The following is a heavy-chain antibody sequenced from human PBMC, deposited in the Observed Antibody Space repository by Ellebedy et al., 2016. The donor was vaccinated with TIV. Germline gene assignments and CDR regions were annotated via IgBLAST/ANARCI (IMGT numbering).Heavy chain of an antibody. V-gene: IGHV1-18*04. CDR3: ARDIYYYDSSGNPDDY. Sequence: ASVKVSCKASGYTFTSYGISWVRQAPGQGLEWMGWISAYNGNTNYAQKLQGRVTMTTDTSTSTAYMELRSLRSDDTAVYYCARDIYYYDSSGNPDDYWGQGTLVTVSS. D-gene: IGHD3-22*01. CDR1: GYTFTSYG. J-gene: IGHJ4*02. CDR2: ISAYNGNT.